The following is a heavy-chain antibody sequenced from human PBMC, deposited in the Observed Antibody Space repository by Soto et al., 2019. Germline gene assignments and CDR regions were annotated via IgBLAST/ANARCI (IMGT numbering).Heavy chain of an antibody. Sequence: ASVKVSCKTSGYIFIGYYIHWVRQAPGQGLEWMGWINPDSGGAKYDHKFQGRVTMTRDTSLSTAYMELSSLSPDDTAVYYCARKVATFDFDLWGQGTLVTVSS. CDR3: ARKVATFDFDL. CDR1: GYIFIGYY. V-gene: IGHV1-2*02. CDR2: INPDSGGA. D-gene: IGHD5-12*01. J-gene: IGHJ4*02.